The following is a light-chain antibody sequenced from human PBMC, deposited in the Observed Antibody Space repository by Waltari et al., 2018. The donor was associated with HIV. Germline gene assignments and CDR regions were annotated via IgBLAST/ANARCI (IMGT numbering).Light chain of an antibody. J-gene: IGLJ3*02. CDR2: RNN. CDR1: RNNAGSQE. Sequence: QAALTQSPSMSTGLGPTATLPHPGHRNNAGSQELAWVQNRRGHPPKPLSHRNNNRPSGISDRFSAFRSGDTCFLTISGLQSQDEADYFCCAWDSSLNGWIFGGGSHLT. V-gene: IGLV10-54*01. CDR3: CAWDSSLNGWI.